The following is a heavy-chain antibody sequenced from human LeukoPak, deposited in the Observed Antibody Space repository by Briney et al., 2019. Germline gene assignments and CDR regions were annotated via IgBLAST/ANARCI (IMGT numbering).Heavy chain of an antibody. V-gene: IGHV1-2*02. Sequence: ASVKVSCKASGYTFTGYYMHWVRQAPGQGLEWMGWINPNSGGTNSAQKFQGRVTMNRDTAISTAYMELSRLRSDDTAVYYCTHDITMVRRGSLVDGDYFDYWGQGTLVTVSS. D-gene: IGHD3-10*01. J-gene: IGHJ4*02. CDR1: GYTFTGYY. CDR3: THDITMVRRGSLVDGDYFDY. CDR2: INPNSGGT.